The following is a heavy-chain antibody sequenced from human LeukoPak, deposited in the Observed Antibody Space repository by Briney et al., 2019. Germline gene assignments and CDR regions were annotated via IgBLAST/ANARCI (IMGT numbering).Heavy chain of an antibody. V-gene: IGHV1-69*05. D-gene: IGHD2-2*01. CDR3: AREGLDVVVPAAMLGDYYYYYYMDV. CDR1: GGTFSSYA. CDR2: IIPIFGTA. J-gene: IGHJ6*03. Sequence: GASVKVSCKASGGTFSSYAISWVRQAPGQGLEWMGRIIPIFGTANYAQKFQGRVTITTDESTSTAYMELSSLRSEDTTVYYCAREGLDVVVPAAMLGDYYYYYYMDVWGKGTTVTVSS.